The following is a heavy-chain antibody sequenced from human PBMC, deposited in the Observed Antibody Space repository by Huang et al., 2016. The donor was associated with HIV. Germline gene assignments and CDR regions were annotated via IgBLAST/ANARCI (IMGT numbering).Heavy chain of an antibody. J-gene: IGHJ4*02. CDR3: ARDSGYYRYFDY. CDR2: INPNTGDP. Sequence: QVQLVQSGSELKKPGASVKVSCKVSGYTFTDDQISWVRQATGQGLEWMGWINPNTGDPTYDQGFTGRFVFSLDTSVSTAYLQISSLKAEDTAVYFCARDSGYYRYFDYWGQGTLVTVSS. CDR1: GYTFTDDQ. D-gene: IGHD3-22*01. V-gene: IGHV7-4-1*02.